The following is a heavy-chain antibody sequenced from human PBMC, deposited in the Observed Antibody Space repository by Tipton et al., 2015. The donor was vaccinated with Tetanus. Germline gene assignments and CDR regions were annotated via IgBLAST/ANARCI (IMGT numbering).Heavy chain of an antibody. J-gene: IGHJ4*02. V-gene: IGHV4-31*02. CDR3: ARVGNTMIGGQATHFDY. CDR1: GITVSGNY. Sequence: LRLSCAASGITVSGNYWTWIRQHPGKGLEWIGYVYYSGSATYNPSLKRRVVISVDTSKDQFSLKMNSVTAADTAVYYCARVGNTMIGGQATHFDYWGPGALVTVSS. CDR2: VYYSGSA. D-gene: IGHD3-10*01.